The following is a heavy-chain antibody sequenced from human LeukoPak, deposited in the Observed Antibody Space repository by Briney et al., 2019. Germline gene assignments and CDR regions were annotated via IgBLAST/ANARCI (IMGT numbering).Heavy chain of an antibody. J-gene: IGHJ4*02. CDR1: GFTVSSNY. CDR2: IYSGGST. D-gene: IGHD5-12*01. CDR3: AKVGSGYDSFPFDY. V-gene: IGHV3-66*01. Sequence: GGSLRLSCAASGFTVSSNYMSWVRQAPGKGLEWVSVIYSGGSTYYADSVKGRFTISRDNSKNTLYLQMNSLRAEDTAVYYCAKVGSGYDSFPFDYWGQGTLVTVSS.